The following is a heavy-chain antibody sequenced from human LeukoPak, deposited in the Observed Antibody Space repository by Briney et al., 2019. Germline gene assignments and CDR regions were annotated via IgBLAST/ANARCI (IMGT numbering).Heavy chain of an antibody. CDR3: AKRGVVIRVILVGFHKEAYYFDS. CDR2: LSGSGGST. D-gene: IGHD3-22*01. Sequence: GGSLRLSCAVSGITFSSYGMRWVRQAPGKGLEWVAGLSGSGGSTSYADSVKGRFTISRDNPRNTLYLQMNSLRAEDTAVYFCAKRGVVIRVILVGFHKEAYYFDSWGQGALVTVSS. CDR1: GITFSSYG. V-gene: IGHV3-23*01. J-gene: IGHJ4*02.